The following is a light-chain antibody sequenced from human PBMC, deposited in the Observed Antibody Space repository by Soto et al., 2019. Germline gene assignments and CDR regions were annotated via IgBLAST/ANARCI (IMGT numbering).Light chain of an antibody. V-gene: IGLV2-14*03. CDR2: DVT. J-gene: IGLJ1*01. CDR1: SSDVSGYDF. Sequence: QSVLTQPASVSGSPGQSSTISCTGTSSDVSGYDFVSWFQQHPGKAPKLMIYDVTNRPSGVSDRFSGSKSANTASLTISGLQAEDEADYYCSSYISSSTLEVFGTGTKVTVL. CDR3: SSYISSSTLEV.